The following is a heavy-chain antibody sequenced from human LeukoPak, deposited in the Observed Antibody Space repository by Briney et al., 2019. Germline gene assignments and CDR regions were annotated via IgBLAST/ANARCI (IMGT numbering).Heavy chain of an antibody. CDR3: AREMNPGVSTMVRAPRGANYYYDYGMDV. J-gene: IGHJ6*02. Sequence: ASVKVSCKASGYTFTSYGISWVRQAPGQGLEWMGWISAYNGNTNYAQKLQGRVTMTTDTSTSTAYMELRSLRSDDTAVYYCAREMNPGVSTMVRAPRGANYYYDYGMDVWGQGTTVTVSS. CDR1: GYTFTSYG. V-gene: IGHV1-18*01. CDR2: ISAYNGNT. D-gene: IGHD3-10*01.